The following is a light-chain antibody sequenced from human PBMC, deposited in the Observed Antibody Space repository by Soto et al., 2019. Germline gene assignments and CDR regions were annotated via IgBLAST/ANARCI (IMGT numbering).Light chain of an antibody. CDR3: CSYAGTYTYV. CDR1: SSNVGRYKY. V-gene: IGLV2-11*01. J-gene: IGLJ1*01. Sequence: QSVLTQPRSVSGSPGQSVTICCTGNSSNVGRYKYVSWYQHHPGKAPKLMIYDVTMRPSGVPDRFSGSKSGNTASLTISGLQAEAEADYYCCSYAGTYTYVFGTGTKVT. CDR2: DVT.